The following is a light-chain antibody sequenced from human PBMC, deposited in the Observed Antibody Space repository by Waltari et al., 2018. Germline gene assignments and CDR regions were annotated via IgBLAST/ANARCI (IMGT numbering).Light chain of an antibody. V-gene: IGKV2D-29*01. CDR1: QSLLYTDGKTY. CDR3: MQTKQFPWT. J-gene: IGKJ1*01. CDR2: EIS. Sequence: DIVMTQTPVSLSVTPGQSASISCKSSQSLLYTDGKTYFYWYLQKAGQPPQLLIYEISNRLSGVPDRFSGSGSGTDFTLKISRVEAEDVGVYYCMQTKQFPWTLGQGTKVEVK.